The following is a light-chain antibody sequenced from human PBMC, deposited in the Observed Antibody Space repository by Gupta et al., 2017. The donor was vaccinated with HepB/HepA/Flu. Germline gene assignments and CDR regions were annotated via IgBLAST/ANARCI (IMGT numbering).Light chain of an antibody. V-gene: IGKV3-11*01. Sequence: EIVLTQSPATLSLSPGERATLSCRASQSVSSYLAWYQQKPGQDHRLSIYDASTRATDLPARFGGSGSGTDFTRTISSIEAEDCECNDCQPHRTFGQGTKVEIK. J-gene: IGKJ1*01. CDR3: QPHRT. CDR1: QSVSSY. CDR2: DAS.